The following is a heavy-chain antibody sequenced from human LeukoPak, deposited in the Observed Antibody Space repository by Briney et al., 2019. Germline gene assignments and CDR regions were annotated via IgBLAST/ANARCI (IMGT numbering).Heavy chain of an antibody. J-gene: IGHJ4*02. CDR1: GFTFSSYA. D-gene: IGHD3-22*01. Sequence: PGGSLRLSCAASGFTFSSYAMHWVRQAPGKGLEWVAVISYDGSNKYYADSVKGRFTISRDNSKNTLYLQMNSLRAEDTAVYYCARDGPQYYDSSGYCLFDYWGQGTLVTVSS. CDR2: ISYDGSNK. V-gene: IGHV3-30*04. CDR3: ARDGPQYYDSSGYCLFDY.